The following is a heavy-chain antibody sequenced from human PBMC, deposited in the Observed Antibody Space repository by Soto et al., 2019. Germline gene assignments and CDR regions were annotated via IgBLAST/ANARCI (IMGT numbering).Heavy chain of an antibody. Sequence: SVKVSCKASGGTFSSYAISWARQAPGQGLEWMGGIIPIFGTANYAQKFQGRVTITADESTSTAYMELSSLRSEDTAVYYCARGHGEYSSSSFVYWGQGTLVTVSA. V-gene: IGHV1-69*13. D-gene: IGHD6-6*01. J-gene: IGHJ4*02. CDR3: ARGHGEYSSSSFVY. CDR2: IIPIFGTA. CDR1: GGTFSSYA.